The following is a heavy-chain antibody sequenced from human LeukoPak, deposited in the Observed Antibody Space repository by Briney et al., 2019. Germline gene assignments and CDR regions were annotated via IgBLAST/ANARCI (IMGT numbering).Heavy chain of an antibody. CDR3: AKVRQGGVIDSNDY. CDR2: VSYLGDNT. D-gene: IGHD3-16*02. CDR1: GFTFSDHA. V-gene: IGHV3-23*01. J-gene: IGHJ4*02. Sequence: GGSLRLSCAASGFTFSDHAMSWVRQAPRQGLEWVSSVSYLGDNTFYADSVKGRFNISRDNSKNTLYLQMNSLRAEDTAVYYCAKVRQGGVIDSNDYWGQGTLVTVSS.